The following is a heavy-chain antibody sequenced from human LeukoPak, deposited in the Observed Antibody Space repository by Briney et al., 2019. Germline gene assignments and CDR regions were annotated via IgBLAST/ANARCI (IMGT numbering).Heavy chain of an antibody. CDR3: ARVRSSSWYVFPANPSAFDM. Sequence: SSETLSLTCTVSGGSISSYYWSWIRQPPGKRLEWIVYIYYSGSTNYNPSLKSRVTISVDTSKNQFSLKLSSVTAADTAVYYCARVRSSSWYVFPANPSAFDMWREGTIVSVSS. V-gene: IGHV4-59*01. D-gene: IGHD6-13*01. CDR1: GGSISSYY. CDR2: IYYSGST. J-gene: IGHJ3*02.